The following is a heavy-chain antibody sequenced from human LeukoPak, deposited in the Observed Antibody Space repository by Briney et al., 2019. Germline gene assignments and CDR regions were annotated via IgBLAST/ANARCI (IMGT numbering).Heavy chain of an antibody. CDR3: ARGGAKQTRLINY. CDR2: IYYSGST. Sequence: PSETLSLTCTVSGGSISSYYWSWIRQPPGKGLEWIGYIYYSGSTNYNPSLKSRVTISVDTSKNQFSLKLSSVTASDTAVYYCARGGAKQTRLINYWAQEPLLTVPS. CDR1: GGSISSYY. D-gene: IGHD1-26*01. J-gene: IGHJ4*02. V-gene: IGHV4-59*01.